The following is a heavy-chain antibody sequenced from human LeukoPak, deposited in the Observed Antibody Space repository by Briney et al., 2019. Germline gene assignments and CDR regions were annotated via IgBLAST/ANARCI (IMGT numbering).Heavy chain of an antibody. CDR3: AKVEGSGSYWGNYFDY. V-gene: IGHV3-23*01. J-gene: IGHJ4*02. CDR1: GFTFSSYG. D-gene: IGHD1-26*01. Sequence: GGSLRLSCAASGFTFSSYGMSWVRQAPGKGLEWVSGISGSGGSTYYADSVKGRFTISRDNSKNTLYLQMNSLRAEDTAVYYCAKVEGSGSYWGNYFDYWGQGTLVTVSS. CDR2: ISGSGGST.